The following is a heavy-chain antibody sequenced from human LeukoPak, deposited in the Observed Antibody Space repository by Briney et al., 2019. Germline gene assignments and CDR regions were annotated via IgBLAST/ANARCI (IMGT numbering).Heavy chain of an antibody. CDR3: ARTRYDFWSGYPPPDYGMDV. J-gene: IGHJ6*02. D-gene: IGHD3-3*01. Sequence: PGGSLRLSCAASGFTFSSYAMHWVRQAPGKGLEWVAVISSDGSNKYYADSVKGRFTISRDNSKNTLYLQMNSLRAEDTAVYYCARTRYDFWSGYPPPDYGMDVWGQGTTVTVSS. V-gene: IGHV3-30-3*01. CDR1: GFTFSSYA. CDR2: ISSDGSNK.